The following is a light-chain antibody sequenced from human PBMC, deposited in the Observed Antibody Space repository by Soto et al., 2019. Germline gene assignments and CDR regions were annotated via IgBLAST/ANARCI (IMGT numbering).Light chain of an antibody. V-gene: IGKV1-39*01. CDR2: AAS. CDR1: QSISTH. CDR3: QQSYTSWWT. Sequence: DIQMTQSLSSLSASVGDRVSITCRASQSISTHLSWYQQKPGKAPKLLIYAASSLQSWVPSRFTGSGSGTDFTLTISSLQPEDFATYYCQQSYTSWWTFGQGTKVEIK. J-gene: IGKJ1*01.